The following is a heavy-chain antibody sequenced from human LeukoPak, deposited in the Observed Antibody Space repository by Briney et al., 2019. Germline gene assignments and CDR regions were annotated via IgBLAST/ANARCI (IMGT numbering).Heavy chain of an antibody. CDR2: INHSGST. V-gene: IGHV4-34*01. CDR1: GGSFSGYY. Sequence: SETLSLTCAVYGGSFSGYYWSWIRQPPGKGLEWIGEINHSGSTNYNPSLKSRVTISVDTSKNQFPLKLSSVTAADTAVYYCARLGYSSGWYSDYWGQGTLVTVSS. J-gene: IGHJ4*02. CDR3: ARLGYSSGWYSDY. D-gene: IGHD6-19*01.